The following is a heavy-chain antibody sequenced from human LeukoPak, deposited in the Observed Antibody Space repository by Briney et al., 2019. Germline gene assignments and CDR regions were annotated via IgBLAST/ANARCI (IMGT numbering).Heavy chain of an antibody. J-gene: IGHJ4*02. Sequence: GGSLRLSCAASGLTFSTYAMSGVRQAPGKGLEWVSGISGSGSATYYADSVKGRFTISRDNSKNTLLLQMNSLKTEDTAVYYCTRDTAHEGFDHWGQGILVTVSS. CDR2: ISGSGSAT. D-gene: IGHD5-18*01. V-gene: IGHV3-23*01. CDR1: GLTFSTYA. CDR3: TRDTAHEGFDH.